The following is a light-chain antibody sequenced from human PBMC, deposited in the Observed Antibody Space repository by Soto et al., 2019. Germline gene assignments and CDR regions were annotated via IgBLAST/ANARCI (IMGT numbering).Light chain of an antibody. CDR3: QQYNNWPLWK. CDR2: GAS. V-gene: IGKV3-15*01. J-gene: IGKJ1*01. Sequence: EILRTLSSAKRSFYRGQRASRSWRASQSVSSHLAWYQQKPGQAPRLLIYGASTRATGIPARFSGSGSGTDFTLTISSLQSEDFAVYYCQQYNNWPLWKFGQGTKGDIK. CDR1: QSVSSH.